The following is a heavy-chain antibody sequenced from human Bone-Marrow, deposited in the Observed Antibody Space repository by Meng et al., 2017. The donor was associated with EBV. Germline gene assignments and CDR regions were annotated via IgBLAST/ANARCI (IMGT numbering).Heavy chain of an antibody. CDR2: INHRGNS. J-gene: IGHJ3*02. CDR3: ARGDLTDAFDI. V-gene: IGHV4-34*01. Sequence: QGLLQQWGAGLLKPSETLSLTCAVYGGSVNGYYWTWIRQPPGKGLEWIGEINHRGNSYHNPSLKSRVTISVDTSKNQFSLRLSSVTAADTAVYYCARGDLTDAFDIWGQGTMVTVSS. CDR1: GGSVNGYY.